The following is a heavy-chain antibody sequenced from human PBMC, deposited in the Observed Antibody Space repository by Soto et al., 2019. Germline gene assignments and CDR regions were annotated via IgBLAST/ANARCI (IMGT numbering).Heavy chain of an antibody. CDR2: IYYSGST. CDR1: VASIRSGGYY. Sequence: QVQLQESGPGLVKPSQTLSLTCAVSVASIRSGGYYWSWIRQHPGEGLEWIGYIYYSGSTSYNPSLKSRVTISVDTSKNQFSLKRSSVTDADTAVYYCAREAKYDTSGYPPWFAPWGQGTLVTVSS. J-gene: IGHJ5*02. CDR3: AREAKYDTSGYPPWFAP. D-gene: IGHD3-22*01. V-gene: IGHV4-31*11.